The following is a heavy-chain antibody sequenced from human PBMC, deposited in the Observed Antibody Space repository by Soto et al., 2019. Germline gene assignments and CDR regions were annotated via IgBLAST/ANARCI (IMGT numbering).Heavy chain of an antibody. CDR1: GYTFTSYG. D-gene: IGHD5-18*01. Sequence: QVQLVQSGAEVKKPGASVKVSCKASGYTFTSYGISWVRQAPGQGLEWMGWISAYNGNTNYAQKLQGRVTMTTDTPTSTAYMELRSLRSNDTAVYYCARDIQLWFQVTGVNFDYWGQGTLVTVSS. CDR3: ARDIQLWFQVTGVNFDY. CDR2: ISAYNGNT. J-gene: IGHJ4*02. V-gene: IGHV1-18*01.